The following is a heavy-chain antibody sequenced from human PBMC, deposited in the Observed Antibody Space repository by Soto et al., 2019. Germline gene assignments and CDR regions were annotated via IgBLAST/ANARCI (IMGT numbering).Heavy chain of an antibody. CDR3: ARDLRVYYDFWSGYFDPTQSFDY. Sequence: GGSLRLSCAASGFTFSSYSMNWVRQAPGKGLEWVSSISSSSSYIYYADSVKGRFTISRDNAKNSLYLQMNSLRAEDTAVYYCARDLRVYYDFWSGYFDPTQSFDYWGQGTLVTVSS. CDR1: GFTFSSYS. CDR2: ISSSSSYI. J-gene: IGHJ4*02. D-gene: IGHD3-3*01. V-gene: IGHV3-21*01.